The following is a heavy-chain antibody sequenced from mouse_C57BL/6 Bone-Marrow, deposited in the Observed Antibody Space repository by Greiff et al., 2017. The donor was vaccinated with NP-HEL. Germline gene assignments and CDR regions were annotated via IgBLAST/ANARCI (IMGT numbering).Heavy chain of an antibody. V-gene: IGHV14-4*01. CDR2: IDPENGDT. D-gene: IGHD2-10*01. Sequence: EVQLKESGAELVRPGASVKLSCTASGFNIKDDYMHWVKQRPEQGLEWIGWIDPENGDTEYASKFQGKATITADTSSNTAYLQLSSLTSEDTAVYYCTTPTMTLFDYWGQGTTLTVSS. J-gene: IGHJ2*01. CDR3: TTPTMTLFDY. CDR1: GFNIKDDY.